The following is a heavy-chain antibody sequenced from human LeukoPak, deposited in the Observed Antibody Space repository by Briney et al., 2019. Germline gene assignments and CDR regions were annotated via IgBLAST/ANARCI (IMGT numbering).Heavy chain of an antibody. Sequence: GGSLRLSCAASGFTFSSYAMSWVRQAPGKGLEWVSAISGSGGSTDYADSVKGRFTISRDNSKNTLYLQMNRLRAEDTAVYYCAKDPSPIPAYHYDSSGFSYWGQGTLVTVSS. CDR1: GFTFSSYA. D-gene: IGHD3-22*01. CDR3: AKDPSPIPAYHYDSSGFSY. CDR2: ISGSGGST. V-gene: IGHV3-23*01. J-gene: IGHJ4*02.